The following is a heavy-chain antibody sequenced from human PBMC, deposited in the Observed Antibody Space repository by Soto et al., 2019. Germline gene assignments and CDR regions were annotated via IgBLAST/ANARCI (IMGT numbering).Heavy chain of an antibody. J-gene: IGHJ4*02. V-gene: IGHV4-4*02. D-gene: IGHD3-22*01. CDR2: IYHSGST. CDR1: GGSISSSNW. CDR3: ARTSGRYYYDSSGYAYFDY. Sequence: SETLSLTCAVSGGSISSSNWWSWVRQPPGKGLEWIGEIYHSGSTNYNPSLKSRVTISVDKSKNQFSLKLSSVTAADTAVYYCARTSGRYYYDSSGYAYFDYWGQGTLVTVSS.